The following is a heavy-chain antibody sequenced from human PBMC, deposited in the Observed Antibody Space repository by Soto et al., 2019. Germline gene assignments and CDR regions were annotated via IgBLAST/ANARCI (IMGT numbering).Heavy chain of an antibody. Sequence: SQTLSLTRALSGASVSGNSAAWNWIRQSPSRGLEWLGSTYYSSRWYNDYAVSVKRRKTVTPDTSKNQFSLHLNSVTPEDTALYYCAGEFPCYGSSHSCFDCWGRGARFTV. CDR3: AGEFPCYGSSHSCFDC. V-gene: IGHV6-1*01. J-gene: IGHJ4*02. CDR2: TYYSSRWYN. CDR1: GASVSGNSAA. D-gene: IGHD2-2*01.